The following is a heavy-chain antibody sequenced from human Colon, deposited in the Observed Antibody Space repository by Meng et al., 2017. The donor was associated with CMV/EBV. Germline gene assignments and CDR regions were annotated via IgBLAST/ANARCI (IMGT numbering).Heavy chain of an antibody. Sequence: WSRQTPGKGLEWLGEINHGGSTNYNASLKSRVTISIDTSKNQFSMNLTPVTAADTAVYFCARGPYNYVRGSYRYNSPGGPRSLYFDHWGQGTLVTVSS. J-gene: IGHJ4*01. V-gene: IGHV4-34*01. CDR2: INHGGST. CDR3: ARGPYNYVRGSYRYNSPGGPRSLYFDH. D-gene: IGHD3-16*02.